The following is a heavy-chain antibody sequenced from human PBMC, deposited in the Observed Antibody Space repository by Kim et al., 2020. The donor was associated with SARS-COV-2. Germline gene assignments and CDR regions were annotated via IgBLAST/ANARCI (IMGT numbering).Heavy chain of an antibody. J-gene: IGHJ4*02. CDR3: AKQMPIKIFDY. CDR2: ISGSGSST. Sequence: GGSLRHSCAASGFTFSSYAMNWVRQAPGKGLEWVSGISGSGSSTYYADSVKGRFTISRDNSKNTLYLQMNSLRAEDTAIYYCAKQMPIKIFDYWGQGTLVTVSS. D-gene: IGHD3-3*01. CDR1: GFTFSSYA. V-gene: IGHV3-23*01.